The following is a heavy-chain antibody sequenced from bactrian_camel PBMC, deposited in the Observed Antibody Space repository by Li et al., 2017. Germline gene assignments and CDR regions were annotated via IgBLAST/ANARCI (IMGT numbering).Heavy chain of an antibody. Sequence: VQLVESGGGSVQAGGSLTLSCTASGFAFTRYGADWVRQAPGKGLEWVSGISWNGDSTNYADSVKGRFTISRDNAKNTVYLQMNSLKPEDTAVYYCVRDPALTGVWGQGTQVTVS. J-gene: IGHJ4*01. CDR3: VRDPALTGV. CDR1: GFAFTRYG. CDR2: ISWNGDST. D-gene: IGHD1*01. V-gene: IGHV3S40*01.